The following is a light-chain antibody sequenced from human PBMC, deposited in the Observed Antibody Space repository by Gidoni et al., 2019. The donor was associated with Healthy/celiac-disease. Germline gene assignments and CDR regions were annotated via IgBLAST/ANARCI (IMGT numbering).Light chain of an antibody. CDR1: QSVSSN. CDR3: QQYNNWPPLT. Sequence: EIVMTQSPATLSVSPGERATLSCRASQSVSSNLAWYQQKPGQASRLLIYGASTRATGIPARFSGSGSGTEFTLTISSLQSGDFAVYYCQQYNNWPPLTFGGGTKVEIK. CDR2: GAS. V-gene: IGKV3-15*01. J-gene: IGKJ4*01.